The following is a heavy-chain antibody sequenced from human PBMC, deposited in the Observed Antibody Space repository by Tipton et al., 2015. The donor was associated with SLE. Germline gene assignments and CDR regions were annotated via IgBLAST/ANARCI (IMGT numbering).Heavy chain of an antibody. J-gene: IGHJ3*02. CDR3: ARRRTFDI. CDR1: GFSFSSYG. Sequence: SLRLSCAASGFSFSSYGMHWVRQAPGKGLEWLSYIPYDGSNKYYADSVKGRFTISRENSKNKLYLQMNSLRAEDTAVYYCARRRTFDIWGQGTMVTVSS. CDR2: IPYDGSNK. V-gene: IGHV3-30*12.